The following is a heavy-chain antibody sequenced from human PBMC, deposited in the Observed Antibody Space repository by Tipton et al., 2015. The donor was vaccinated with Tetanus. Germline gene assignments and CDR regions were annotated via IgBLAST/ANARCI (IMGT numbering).Heavy chain of an antibody. V-gene: IGHV4-39*01. CDR3: ARHESLVGGSYDY. Sequence: TLSLTCTVSGGSISSGNYYWGWIRQPPGKGLEWIGSLYFSGRTYYSPPLKSRVTISGDTSNNQFSLNLTSVTAADSAVYYCARHESLVGGSYDYWGQGTLVTVSS. J-gene: IGHJ4*02. CDR1: GGSISSGNYY. CDR2: LYFSGRT. D-gene: IGHD3-10*01.